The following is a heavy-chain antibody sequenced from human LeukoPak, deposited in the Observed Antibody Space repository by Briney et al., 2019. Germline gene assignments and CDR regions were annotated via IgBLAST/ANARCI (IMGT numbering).Heavy chain of an antibody. J-gene: IGHJ6*02. CDR2: IYHSGST. D-gene: IGHD3-3*01. CDR1: GGSISTYY. V-gene: IGHV4-59*01. Sequence: SETLSLTCTVSGGSISTYYWNWIRQPPGKGLEWIGYIYHSGSTNYNPSLQSRVTISVDTSKNQFSLNLNSVTAADTAVYYCARGVPHYDFWSGYYTPVPYGMDVWGQGTTVTVSS. CDR3: ARGVPHYDFWSGYYTPVPYGMDV.